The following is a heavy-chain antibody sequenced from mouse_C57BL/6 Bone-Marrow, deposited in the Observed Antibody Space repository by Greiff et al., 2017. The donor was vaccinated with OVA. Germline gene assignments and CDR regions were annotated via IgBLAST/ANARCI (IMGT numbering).Heavy chain of an antibody. J-gene: IGHJ1*03. CDR3: AREENCDWYFDV. D-gene: IGHD4-1*01. V-gene: IGHV5-16*01. Sequence: EVKLEASEGGLVQPGSSMKLSCTASGFTFSDYYMAWVRQVPEKGLEWVANINYDGSSTYYLDSLTSRFIISRDNAKNILYLQKSSLKSEDTATYYCAREENCDWYFDVWGTGTTVTVSS. CDR1: GFTFSDYY. CDR2: INYDGSST.